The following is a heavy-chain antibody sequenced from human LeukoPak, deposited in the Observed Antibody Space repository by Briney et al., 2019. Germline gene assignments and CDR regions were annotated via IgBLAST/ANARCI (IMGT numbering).Heavy chain of an antibody. D-gene: IGHD1-14*01. J-gene: IGHJ4*02. CDR2: IGPTGFDR. CDR3: ATETNGRHYDY. V-gene: IGHV3-21*06. CDR1: GLTFSTSG. Sequence: PGGSLRLSCTTSGLTFSTSGFNWVRQAPGKGLKWVASIGPTGFDRYHADSIKGRFTISRDNANNFLYLQMDSLRAEDTAVYYCATETNGRHYDYWGQETLLTVSS.